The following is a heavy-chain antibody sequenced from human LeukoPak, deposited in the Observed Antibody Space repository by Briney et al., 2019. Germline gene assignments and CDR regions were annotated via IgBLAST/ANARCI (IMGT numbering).Heavy chain of an antibody. CDR2: ISYDGSNK. V-gene: IGHV3-30*04. J-gene: IGHJ4*02. Sequence: PGGSLRLSCAASGFTFSSYAMHWVRQAPGKGLEWVAVISYDGSNKYYADSVKGRFTISRDNSKNTLYLQMNSLRAEDAAVYYCAKSDYSNSWPLNDWGQGTVVTVSS. D-gene: IGHD6-13*01. CDR1: GFTFSSYA. CDR3: AKSDYSNSWPLND.